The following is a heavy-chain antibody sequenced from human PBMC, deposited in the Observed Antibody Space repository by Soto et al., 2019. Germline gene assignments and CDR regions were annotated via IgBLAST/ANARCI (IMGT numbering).Heavy chain of an antibody. D-gene: IGHD6-25*01. CDR2: IIPIFGTA. CDR1: GGTFSSYA. Sequence: QVQLVQSGAEVKKPGSSGKVSCKASGGTFSSYAISWVRQAPGQGLEWMGGIIPIFGTANYAQKFQGRVTITADESTSTAYMELSSLRSEDTAVYYCARSGYSSGREANYYYGMDVWGQGTTVTVSS. CDR3: ARSGYSSGREANYYYGMDV. V-gene: IGHV1-69*01. J-gene: IGHJ6*02.